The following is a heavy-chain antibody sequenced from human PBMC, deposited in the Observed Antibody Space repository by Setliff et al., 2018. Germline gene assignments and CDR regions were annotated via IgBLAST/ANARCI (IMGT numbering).Heavy chain of an antibody. CDR1: GGSISSHY. J-gene: IGHJ3*02. CDR2: THYSGST. Sequence: PSETLSLTCTVSGGSISSHYWSWVRQPPGKGLEWIGSTHYSGSTYYNPSLKSRVTISIDTSKNQFSLKLSSVTAADTAVYYCARGGDSGSYFLANHDAFDIWGQGTMVTVSS. D-gene: IGHD1-26*01. CDR3: ARGGDSGSYFLANHDAFDI. V-gene: IGHV4-59*11.